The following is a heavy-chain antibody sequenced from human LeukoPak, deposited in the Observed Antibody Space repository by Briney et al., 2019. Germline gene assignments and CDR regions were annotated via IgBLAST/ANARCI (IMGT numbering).Heavy chain of an antibody. CDR2: ISITTI. J-gene: IGHJ4*02. Sequence: GGSLRLSCAASGFSFSSYSMNWVRQAPGKGLEWLSYISITTIYYADSVKGRFTISRDNAKNSLCLQMNSLRAEDTAVYYCARDHNWGFDYWGQGTLVTVSS. D-gene: IGHD7-27*01. CDR3: ARDHNWGFDY. CDR1: GFSFSSYS. V-gene: IGHV3-48*01.